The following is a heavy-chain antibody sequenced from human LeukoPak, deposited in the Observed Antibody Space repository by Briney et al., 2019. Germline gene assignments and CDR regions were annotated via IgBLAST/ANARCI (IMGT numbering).Heavy chain of an antibody. V-gene: IGHV3-11*06. D-gene: IGHD6-19*01. J-gene: IGHJ4*02. Sequence: GGSLRLSCAASGFTFSTNDMSWVRQPPGKGLEWVSYISGSSSYADYADSVKGRFTISRDNSKKSLYLQMNSLRAEDTAVYYCARESSSGLIIDYLGQGTLVTVSS. CDR2: ISGSSSYA. CDR3: ARESSSGLIIDY. CDR1: GFTFSTND.